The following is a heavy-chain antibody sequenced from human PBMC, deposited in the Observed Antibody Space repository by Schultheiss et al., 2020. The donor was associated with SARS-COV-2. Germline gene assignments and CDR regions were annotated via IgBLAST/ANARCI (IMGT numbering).Heavy chain of an antibody. Sequence: GGSLRLSCAASGFTFSSYGMHWVRQAPGKGLEWVAVIWYDGSTKYYADSVKGRFTISRDNAKNSLYLQMNSLRAEDTAVYYCARGVDYYDSSGYFQGWFDPWGQGTLVTVSS. J-gene: IGHJ5*02. CDR1: GFTFSSYG. CDR2: IWYDGSTK. D-gene: IGHD3-22*01. V-gene: IGHV3-33*01. CDR3: ARGVDYYDSSGYFQGWFDP.